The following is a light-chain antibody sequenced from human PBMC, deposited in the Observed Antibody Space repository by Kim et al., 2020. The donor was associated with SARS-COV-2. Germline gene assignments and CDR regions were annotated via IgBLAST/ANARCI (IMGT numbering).Light chain of an antibody. V-gene: IGLV3-19*01. CDR1: SLRSYY. Sequence: VALGQPVRIKCQGDSLRSYYATWYQQKPGQAPILVIYGKNNRPSGIPDRFSGSSSGNTASLTITGTQAGDEADYYCNSRDSNDNVVFGGGTQLTVL. CDR3: NSRDSNDNVV. CDR2: GKN. J-gene: IGLJ2*01.